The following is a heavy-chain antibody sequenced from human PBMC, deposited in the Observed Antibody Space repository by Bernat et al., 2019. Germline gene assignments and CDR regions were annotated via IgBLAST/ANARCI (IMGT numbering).Heavy chain of an antibody. CDR1: GGSFSGYY. CDR2: INHSGST. V-gene: IGHV4-34*01. D-gene: IGHD3-10*01. Sequence: QVQLQQWGAGLLKPSETLSLTCAVYGGSFSGYYWSWIRQPPGKGLEWIGEINHSGSTNYNPSLKSRVTISVDTSKNQFSLKMSSVTAEDTAVYYCARGSRSGSYFRTLRGHFDFWGQGTLVTVSS. CDR3: ARGSRSGSYFRTLRGHFDF. J-gene: IGHJ4*02.